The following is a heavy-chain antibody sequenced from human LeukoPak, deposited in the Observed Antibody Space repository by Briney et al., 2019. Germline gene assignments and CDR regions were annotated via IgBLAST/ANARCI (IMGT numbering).Heavy chain of an antibody. V-gene: IGHV4-39*01. D-gene: IGHD3-10*01. CDR2: IFYTGGT. J-gene: IGHJ5*02. CDR3: ARSSNDDSELNSFDP. Sequence: PSETLSLTCSVSGGSISSSSFFWGWVRQPPGKGLEWIADIFYTGGTYYNPSLKSRVTISVDTSKNQFSLKVTSVTAADTAVYYCARSSNDDSELNSFDPWGQGTLVTVSS. CDR1: GGSISSSSFF.